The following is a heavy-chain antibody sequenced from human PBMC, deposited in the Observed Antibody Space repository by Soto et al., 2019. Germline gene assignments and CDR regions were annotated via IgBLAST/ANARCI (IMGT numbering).Heavy chain of an antibody. CDR2: IIPIFGTA. CDR3: ARAGRPKGGVPQGSIRYNGSSSPSRYYYYGMDV. CDR1: GGTFSSYA. V-gene: IGHV1-69*13. J-gene: IGHJ6*02. D-gene: IGHD6-6*01. Sequence: ASVKVSCKASGGTFSSYAISWVRQAPGQGLEWMGGIIPIFGTANYAQKFQGRVTITADESTSTAYMELSSLRSEDTAVYYCARAGRPKGGVPQGSIRYNGSSSPSRYYYYGMDVWGQGTTVTVSS.